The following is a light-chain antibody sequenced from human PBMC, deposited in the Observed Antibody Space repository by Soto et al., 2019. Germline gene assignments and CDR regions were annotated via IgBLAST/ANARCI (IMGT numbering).Light chain of an antibody. J-gene: IGKJ4*01. CDR1: QSVSSN. V-gene: IGKV3-15*01. CDR2: GAS. Sequence: EIVMTQSPSTLSVSPGERATLSCRASQSVSSNLAWYQQIPGQAPRLLIYGASTRATRIPARFSGSGSGTDFTLTISSLEPEDFAVYYCQQRSNWPLTFGGRTKVDI. CDR3: QQRSNWPLT.